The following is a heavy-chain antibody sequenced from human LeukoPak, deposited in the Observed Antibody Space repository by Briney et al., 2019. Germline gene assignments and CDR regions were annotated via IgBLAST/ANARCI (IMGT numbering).Heavy chain of an antibody. V-gene: IGHV4-59*01. CDR3: ARTPGRGGFDY. Sequence: SETLSLTCTVSGGSISSYYWSWIRQPPGKGLEFIGYIYFSGSTNYNPSLRSRVTMSVDTSKDQFSLNLGSVTAADTAVYYCARTPGRGGFDYWGQGTLVTVSS. D-gene: IGHD1-14*01. J-gene: IGHJ4*02. CDR1: GGSISSYY. CDR2: IYFSGST.